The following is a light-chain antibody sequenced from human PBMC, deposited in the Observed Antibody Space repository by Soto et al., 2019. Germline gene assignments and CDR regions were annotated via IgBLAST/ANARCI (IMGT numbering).Light chain of an antibody. J-gene: IGKJ5*01. CDR2: GAS. Sequence: EIVMTQSPATLSVSPGERATLSCRASQSISSNLAWYQQKPGQAPRLLIYGASNRATGIPARFSGGGSGTDFTLTISSLEPEDFAVYYCQQRSNWLTFGPGTRLEIK. CDR1: QSISSN. V-gene: IGKV3-11*01. CDR3: QQRSNWLT.